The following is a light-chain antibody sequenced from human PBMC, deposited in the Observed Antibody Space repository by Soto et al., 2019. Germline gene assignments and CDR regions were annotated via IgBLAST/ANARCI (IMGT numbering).Light chain of an antibody. V-gene: IGKV3-20*01. J-gene: IGKJ5*01. CDR2: GAS. CDR1: QSVSSSY. CDR3: QQFGSSPIT. Sequence: EIVLTQSPGTLSLSPGERAALSCRASQSVSSSYLAWYQQKIGQAPRLLIYGASSRATGIPDRFSGSGSGTDFTLTTSRLEPEDFAVYFCQQFGSSPITFGQGTRLEIK.